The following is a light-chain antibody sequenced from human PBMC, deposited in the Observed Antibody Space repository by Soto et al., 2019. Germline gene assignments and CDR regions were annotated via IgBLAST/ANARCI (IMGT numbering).Light chain of an antibody. Sequence: EIVLTQSPGTLSLSPGERVTISCRASQSVSNNYLAWYQQKPGQAPRLLIYAASNRARGIPDRFGGRGSGTYFTLTVRRLESEDFAVYYCQQYGSAPWTFGQGTKVE. V-gene: IGKV3-20*01. CDR1: QSVSNNY. J-gene: IGKJ1*01. CDR2: AAS. CDR3: QQYGSAPWT.